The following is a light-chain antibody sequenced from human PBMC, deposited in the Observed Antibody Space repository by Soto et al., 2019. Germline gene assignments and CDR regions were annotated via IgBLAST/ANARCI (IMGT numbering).Light chain of an antibody. CDR2: SAS. J-gene: IGKJ2*01. V-gene: IGKV1-39*01. CDR1: HIVDTS. Sequence: DIQMTQSPSSLSASVGDRVTVTCRTSHIVDTSLSWFQQKPGKAPKLLIYSASSLQSGVPSRISGSGSATFFTLTIHNLQPEDFATYYCQQTHSIPPTFGPGTKLDIK. CDR3: QQTHSIPPT.